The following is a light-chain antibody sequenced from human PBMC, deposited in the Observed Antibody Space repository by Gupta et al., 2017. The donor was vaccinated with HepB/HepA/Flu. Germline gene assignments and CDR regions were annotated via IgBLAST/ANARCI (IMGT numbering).Light chain of an antibody. Sequence: DIQMTQSPSSLSVSIGDRVTITCRASQGIANYLAWYQQKPGRIPKLLIYAASTLRSGAPSRFSGSGSGTEFTLTIRSLQPEDVATYYCQNYNTAPRAFGQGTKLEFK. J-gene: IGKJ1*01. CDR2: AAS. CDR3: QNYNTAPRA. V-gene: IGKV1-27*01. CDR1: QGIANY.